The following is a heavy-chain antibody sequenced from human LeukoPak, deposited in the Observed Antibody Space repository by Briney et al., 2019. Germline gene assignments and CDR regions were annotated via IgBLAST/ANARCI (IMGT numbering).Heavy chain of an antibody. CDR1: GFAVSSNY. CDR2: IYSGGST. V-gene: IGHV3-66*01. CDR3: ARGGTYYYDSSGYYYPFDY. J-gene: IGHJ4*02. D-gene: IGHD3-22*01. Sequence: QPGGSLRLSCAASGFAVSSNYMSWVRQAPGKGLEWVSVIYSGGSTYYADSVKGRFAISRDNSKNTLYLQMNSLRAEDTAVYYSARGGTYYYDSSGYYYPFDYWGQGTLVTVSS.